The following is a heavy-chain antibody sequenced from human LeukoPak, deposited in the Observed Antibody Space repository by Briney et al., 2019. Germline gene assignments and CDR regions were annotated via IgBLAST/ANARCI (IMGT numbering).Heavy chain of an antibody. CDR2: IYYSGST. J-gene: IGHJ5*02. CDR1: GGSISSGGYY. Sequence: SETLSLTCTVSGGSISSGGYYWSWIRQHPGKGLEWIGYIYYSGSTYYNPSLKSRVTISVDTSKNQFSLKLSSVTAADTAVYYCARGTGCSSTSCYYNWFDPWGQGTLVTVSP. CDR3: ARGTGCSSTSCYYNWFDP. V-gene: IGHV4-31*03. D-gene: IGHD2-2*01.